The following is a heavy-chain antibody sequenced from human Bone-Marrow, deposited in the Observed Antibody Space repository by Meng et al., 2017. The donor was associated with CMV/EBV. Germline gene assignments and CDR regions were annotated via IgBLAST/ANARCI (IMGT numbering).Heavy chain of an antibody. V-gene: IGHV1-8*03. CDR2: MNPNSGNT. CDR1: GYTFTSYD. Sequence: ASVKVSCKASGYTFTSYDINWVRQATGQGLEWMGWMNPNSGNTGYAQKFQGRVTITRNTSISTAYMELSSLRSEDTAVYYCARDSTPLVPAAGYGMDVWGQGTTVTVSS. D-gene: IGHD2-2*01. J-gene: IGHJ6*02. CDR3: ARDSTPLVPAAGYGMDV.